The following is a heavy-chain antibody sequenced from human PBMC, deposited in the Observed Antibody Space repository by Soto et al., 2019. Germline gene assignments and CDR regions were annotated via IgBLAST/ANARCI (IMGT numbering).Heavy chain of an antibody. J-gene: IGHJ3*02. Sequence: LRLSCAASGFTFSSYAMHWVRQAPGKGLEWVAVISYDGSNKYYADSVKGRFTISRDNSKNTLHLQMNSLRAEDTAVYYCARDTTYDSRAPGAFDIWGQGTMVTVSS. CDR2: ISYDGSNK. CDR1: GFTFSSYA. D-gene: IGHD3-22*01. CDR3: ARDTTYDSRAPGAFDI. V-gene: IGHV3-30-3*01.